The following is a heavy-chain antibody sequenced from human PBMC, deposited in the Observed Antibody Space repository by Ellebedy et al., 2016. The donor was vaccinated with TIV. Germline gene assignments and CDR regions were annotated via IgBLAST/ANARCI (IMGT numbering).Heavy chain of an antibody. CDR1: GGIFSKYA. CDR3: ARDCGVDTSGYYFFY. V-gene: IGHV1-69*13. CDR2: ITPMFGTA. D-gene: IGHD3-22*01. J-gene: IGHJ4*02. Sequence: SVKVSXKASGGIFSKYAISWVRQAPGQGLEWMGGITPMFGTANYAQKFQGRVTITADQSTSTAYMELSSLRSEDTAMYYCARDCGVDTSGYYFFYWGQGTQVTVSS.